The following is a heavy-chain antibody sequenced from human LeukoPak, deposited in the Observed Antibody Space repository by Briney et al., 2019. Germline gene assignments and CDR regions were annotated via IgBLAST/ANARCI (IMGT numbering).Heavy chain of an antibody. Sequence: SVTLPLTCTVSGGSISSTSYYWGWIRQPPGKGLEWIGNIYYSGATHYNPSLKSRVTISLDTSKNQFSLNLRSVTAADTAVYYCAATTAASGLTWGQGTLVTVSS. CDR1: GGSISSTSYY. CDR3: AATTAASGLT. J-gene: IGHJ4*02. D-gene: IGHD1-1*01. V-gene: IGHV4-39*07. CDR2: IYYSGAT.